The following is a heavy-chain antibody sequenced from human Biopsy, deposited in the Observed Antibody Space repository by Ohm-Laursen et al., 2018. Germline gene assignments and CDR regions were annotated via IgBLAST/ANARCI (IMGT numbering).Heavy chain of an antibody. Sequence: TQTLTLTRAFSGFSLTSRGEGVGWLRHPPGKAPEWLALIYWDDDKFYNPSLESRLTVTKDTSKNQVLLIMTNMDPVDTATYFCVHRRMTPSEFDYWGQGTLVTVSS. J-gene: IGHJ4*02. CDR1: GFSLTSRGEG. CDR2: IYWDDDK. V-gene: IGHV2-5*02. CDR3: VHRRMTPSEFDY.